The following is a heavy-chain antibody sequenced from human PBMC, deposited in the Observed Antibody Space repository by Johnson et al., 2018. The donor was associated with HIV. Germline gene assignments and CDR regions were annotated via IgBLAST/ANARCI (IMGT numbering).Heavy chain of an antibody. CDR1: GFTLSNYA. J-gene: IGHJ3*02. V-gene: IGHV3-30-3*01. Sequence: VQLVESGGGVVQTGRSLRLSCAVSGFTLSNYAMHWVRQAPGKGLEWVAFISNDGSIKFSADSVKGRFTISKDNSKNTLYLQMNSLRPEDTAVYYCVQGVPNPAGAFDIWGRGTIVTVSS. D-gene: IGHD6-19*01. CDR2: ISNDGSIK. CDR3: VQGVPNPAGAFDI.